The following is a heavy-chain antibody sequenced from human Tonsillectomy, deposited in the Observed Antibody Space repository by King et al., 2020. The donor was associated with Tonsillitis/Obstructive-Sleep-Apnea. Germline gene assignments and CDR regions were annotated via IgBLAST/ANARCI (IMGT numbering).Heavy chain of an antibody. D-gene: IGHD6-13*01. CDR2: IWYDGSNK. CDR1: GFTFSSYG. Sequence: VQLVESGGGVVQPGRSLRLSCAASGFTFSSYGMHWVRQAPGKGLEWVAVIWYDGSNKYYADSVKGRFTISRDTSKNTLYLQMNSLRAEDTAVYYCARDPYSSSWRFNFDYGGQGTLATVSS. CDR3: ARDPYSSSWRFNFDY. J-gene: IGHJ4*02. V-gene: IGHV3-33*01.